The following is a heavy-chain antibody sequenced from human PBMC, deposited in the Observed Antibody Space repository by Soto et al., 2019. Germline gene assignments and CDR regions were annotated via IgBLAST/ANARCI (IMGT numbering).Heavy chain of an antibody. V-gene: IGHV3-23*01. CDR3: EIRVAYSSPSAYSDY. CDR2: INDSGDT. D-gene: IGHD6-6*01. J-gene: IGHJ4*02. Sequence: PVGSLRLSCAASGFTFSSYGMSWVRQAPGKGLEWVSSINDSGDTYYGDSVKGRFTISRDNSKNTLYLQVNSPSAEDTAVYYCEIRVAYSSPSAYSDYWAQGTL. CDR1: GFTFSSYG.